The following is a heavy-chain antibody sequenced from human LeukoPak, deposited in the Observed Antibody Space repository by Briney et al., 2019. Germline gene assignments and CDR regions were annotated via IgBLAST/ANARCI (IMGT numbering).Heavy chain of an antibody. CDR2: ISGSGGST. Sequence: PGGSLRLSCAASGFXFSSYAISWVRQAPGKGLEWVSAISGSGGSTYYADSVKGRFTISRDNSKNTLYLQMNSLRAEDTAVYYCAKDAGGYCSSTSCYHFDYWGQGTLVTVSS. CDR3: AKDAGGYCSSTSCYHFDY. V-gene: IGHV3-23*01. J-gene: IGHJ4*02. CDR1: GFXFSSYA. D-gene: IGHD2-2*01.